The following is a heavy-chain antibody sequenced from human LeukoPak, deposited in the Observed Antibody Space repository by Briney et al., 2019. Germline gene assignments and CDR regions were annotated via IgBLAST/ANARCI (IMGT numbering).Heavy chain of an antibody. CDR2: IYYSGST. V-gene: IGHV4-59*01. CDR1: GGSISSYY. D-gene: IGHD2-21*02. Sequence: PSETLSLTCTVSGGSISSYYWSWIRQPPGKGLEWIGYIYYSGSTNYNPPLKSRVTISVDTSKNQFSLKLSSVTAADTAVYYCARVPVVTARNYYYSYMDVWGKGTTVTVSS. J-gene: IGHJ6*03. CDR3: ARVPVVTARNYYYSYMDV.